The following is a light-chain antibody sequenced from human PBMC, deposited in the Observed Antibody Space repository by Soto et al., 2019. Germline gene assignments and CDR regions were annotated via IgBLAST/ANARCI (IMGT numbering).Light chain of an antibody. CDR3: SSYTSSSTVV. J-gene: IGLJ2*01. CDR2: DVD. CDR1: SSDVGGYNY. V-gene: IGLV2-14*01. Sequence: QSALTQPASVSGSPGQSITISCTGTSSDVGGYNYVSWYQQHPGIAPKLMIYDVDNRPSGVSNRFSGSRSGNTASLTISGLQAEDEADYYCSSYTSSSTVVFGGGTKLTVL.